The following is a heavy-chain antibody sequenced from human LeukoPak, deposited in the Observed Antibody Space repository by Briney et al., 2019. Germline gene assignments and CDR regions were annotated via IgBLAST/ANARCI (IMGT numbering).Heavy chain of an antibody. CDR2: ISSKSTYI. D-gene: IGHD3-10*02. CDR3: AELGITMIGGV. CDR1: GFTFSASN. Sequence: AGGSLRLSCEVSGFTFSASNMNWVRQAPGKGLEWVSYISSKSTYINYADSVKGRFTISRDNAKSSVYLQMTSLRAEDTAVYYCAELGITMIGGVWGKGTTVTISS. V-gene: IGHV3-21*06. J-gene: IGHJ6*04.